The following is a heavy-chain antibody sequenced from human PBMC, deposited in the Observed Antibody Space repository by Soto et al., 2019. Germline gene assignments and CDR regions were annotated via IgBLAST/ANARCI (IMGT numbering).Heavy chain of an antibody. CDR3: VRRPGCSTTTCYRELDY. J-gene: IGHJ4*02. Sequence: PGESLKISCKGSGYTFTTYWIGWVRQMPGKGLEWMGVIYPGDSDTIYSPSFQGQVTLSADKSIGTAYLQWRSLQASDTAMYYCVRRPGCSTTTCYRELDYWGQGTLVTVSS. CDR1: GYTFTTYW. D-gene: IGHD2-2*01. CDR2: IYPGDSDT. V-gene: IGHV5-51*01.